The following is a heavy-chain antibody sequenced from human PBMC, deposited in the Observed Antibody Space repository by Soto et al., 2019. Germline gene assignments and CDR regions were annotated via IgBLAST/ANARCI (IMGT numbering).Heavy chain of an antibody. J-gene: IGHJ4*02. Sequence: PGGSLRLSCAASGFSFSSSVMHWVRQAPGKGLEWVSAISGSGGSTYYADSVKGRFTISRDNSKNTLYLQMNSLRAEDTAVYYCASDQPYYYDSPYLDYWGQGTLVTVSS. CDR1: GFSFSSSV. V-gene: IGHV3-23*01. CDR3: ASDQPYYYDSPYLDY. CDR2: ISGSGGST. D-gene: IGHD3-10*01.